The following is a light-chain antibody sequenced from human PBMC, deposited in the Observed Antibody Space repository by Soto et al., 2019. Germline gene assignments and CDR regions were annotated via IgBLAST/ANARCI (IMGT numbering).Light chain of an antibody. V-gene: IGLV4-69*01. Sequence: QSVLTQSPSASASLGASVKLTCTLSSGHSSYAIAWHQKQPGKGPRYLMDLNNDGSHTKGDGIPDRVSGSSSGAERYLIISSLQSEDEADYYCQTWGTGFQVFGGGTKVTVL. CDR3: QTWGTGFQV. CDR2: LNNDGSH. CDR1: SGHSSYA. J-gene: IGLJ2*01.